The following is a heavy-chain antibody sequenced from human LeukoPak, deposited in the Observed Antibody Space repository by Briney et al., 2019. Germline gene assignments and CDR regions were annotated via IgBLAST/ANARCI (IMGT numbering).Heavy chain of an antibody. J-gene: IGHJ3*02. D-gene: IGHD6-19*01. V-gene: IGHV3-9*01. CDR2: ISWNSGSI. Sequence: GRSLRLSCVASGFPFSNYAMHWVRQAPGKGLEWVSGISWNSGSIGYADSVKGRFTISRDNAKNSLYLQMNSLRAEDTALYYCACGVAVAGTTFGAFDIWGQGTMVTVSS. CDR1: GFPFSNYA. CDR3: ACGVAVAGTTFGAFDI.